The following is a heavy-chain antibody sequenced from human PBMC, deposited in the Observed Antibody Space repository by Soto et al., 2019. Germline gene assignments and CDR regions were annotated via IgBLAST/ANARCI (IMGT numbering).Heavy chain of an antibody. Sequence: GESLKISCKGSGYSFTSYWIIWVRQMPGKGLEWMGRIDPSDSYTNYSPSFQGHVTISADKSISTAYLQWSSLKASDTAMYYCARLQGYYDTSGYSVADYWGQGTLVTVSS. CDR2: IDPSDSYT. CDR3: ARLQGYYDTSGYSVADY. CDR1: GYSFTSYW. J-gene: IGHJ4*02. V-gene: IGHV5-10-1*01. D-gene: IGHD3-22*01.